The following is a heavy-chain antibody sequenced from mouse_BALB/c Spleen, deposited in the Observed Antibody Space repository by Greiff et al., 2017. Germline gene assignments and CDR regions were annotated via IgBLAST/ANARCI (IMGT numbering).Heavy chain of an antibody. CDR3: ARHDYYGSSWGYFDV. D-gene: IGHD1-1*01. J-gene: IGHJ1*01. CDR2: ISSGGSYT. Sequence: DVMLVESGGDLVKPGGSLKLSCAASGFTFSSYGMSWVRQTPDKRLEWVATISSGGSYTYYPDSVKGRFTISRDNAKNTLYLQMSSLKSEDTAMYYCARHDYYGSSWGYFDVWGAGTTVTVSS. V-gene: IGHV5-6*02. CDR1: GFTFSSYG.